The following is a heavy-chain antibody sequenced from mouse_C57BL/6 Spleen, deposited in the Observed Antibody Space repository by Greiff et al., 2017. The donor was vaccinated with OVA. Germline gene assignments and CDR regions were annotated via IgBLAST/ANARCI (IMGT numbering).Heavy chain of an antibody. Sequence: VQLKESGGGLVQPGGSLKLSCAASGFTFSDYGMAWVRQAPRKGPEWVAFISNLAYSIYYADTVTGRFTISRENAKNTLYLEMSSLRSEDTAMYYCARQGGQLRLQAMDYWGQGTSVTVSS. CDR2: ISNLAYSI. D-gene: IGHD3-2*02. J-gene: IGHJ4*01. V-gene: IGHV5-15*01. CDR3: ARQGGQLRLQAMDY. CDR1: GFTFSDYG.